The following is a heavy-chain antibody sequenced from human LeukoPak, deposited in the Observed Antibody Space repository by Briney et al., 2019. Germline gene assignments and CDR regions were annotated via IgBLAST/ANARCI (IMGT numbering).Heavy chain of an antibody. J-gene: IGHJ3*02. V-gene: IGHV4-30-2*01. CDR3: ARSLTGTLGGAFDI. Sequence: SETLSLTCTVSGGSISSGGYYWSWIRQPPGKGLEWIGYIYHSGSTYYNPSLKSRVTISVDRSKNQFSLKLSSVTAADTAVYYCARSLTGTLGGAFDIWGQGIMVTVSS. CDR1: GGSISSGGYY. CDR2: IYHSGST. D-gene: IGHD1-20*01.